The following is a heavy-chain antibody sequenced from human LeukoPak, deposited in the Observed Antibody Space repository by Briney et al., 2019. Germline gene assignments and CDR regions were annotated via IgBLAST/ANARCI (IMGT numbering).Heavy chain of an antibody. Sequence: GGSLRLSCAASGFTFSSYAMHWVRQAPGKGLEWVAVISYDGSNKYYADSVRGRFTISRDNSKNTLNLQMNSLRAEDTAVYYCARGLFDPWGQGTLVTVSS. CDR2: ISYDGSNK. CDR3: ARGLFDP. V-gene: IGHV3-30*04. J-gene: IGHJ5*02. CDR1: GFTFSSYA.